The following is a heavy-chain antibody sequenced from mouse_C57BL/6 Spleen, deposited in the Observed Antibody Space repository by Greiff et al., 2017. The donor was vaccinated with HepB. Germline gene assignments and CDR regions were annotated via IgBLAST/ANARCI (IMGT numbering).Heavy chain of an antibody. CDR3: ARQEDYYDYDNYFDY. Sequence: EVKLVESGGDLVKPGGSLKLSCAASGFTFSSYGMSWVRQTPDKRLEWVATISSGGSYTYYPDSVKGRFTISRDNAKNTLYLQMSSLKSEDTAMYYCARQEDYYDYDNYFDYWGQGTTLTVSS. D-gene: IGHD2-4*01. J-gene: IGHJ2*01. V-gene: IGHV5-6*01. CDR1: GFTFSSYG. CDR2: ISSGGSYT.